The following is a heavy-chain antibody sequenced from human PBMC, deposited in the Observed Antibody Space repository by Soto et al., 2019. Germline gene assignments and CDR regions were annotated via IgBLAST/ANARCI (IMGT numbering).Heavy chain of an antibody. J-gene: IGHJ4*02. CDR2: IITIFGTA. CDR1: GGTLSSYA. CDR3: AREGASGSHKGY. Sequence: QVQLAQSGAEVKKPGSSVKVSCKASGGTLSSYAISWVRQAAGQGLEWLGGIITIFGTANYAQKFQGRVTITADESTSTANSELSSLRSEDTSVYYCAREGASGSHKGYWGQGTLVIVYS. D-gene: IGHD3-10*01. V-gene: IGHV1-69*01.